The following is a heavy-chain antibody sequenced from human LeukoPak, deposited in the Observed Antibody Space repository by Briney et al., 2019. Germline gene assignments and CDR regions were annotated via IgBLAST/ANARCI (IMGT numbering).Heavy chain of an antibody. CDR2: ISSSSAYI. V-gene: IGHV3-21*01. CDR3: ARASGDTVDTTTMGSY. CDR1: GFTFSTYS. Sequence: GGSLRLSCAASGFTFSTYSMNWVRQAPGKGLEWVSSISSSSAYIYYSDSVKGRFTISRDNAKNSLYLQMNSLRAEDTAVYYCARASGDTVDTTTMGSYWGQGTLVTVSS. J-gene: IGHJ4*02. D-gene: IGHD5-18*01.